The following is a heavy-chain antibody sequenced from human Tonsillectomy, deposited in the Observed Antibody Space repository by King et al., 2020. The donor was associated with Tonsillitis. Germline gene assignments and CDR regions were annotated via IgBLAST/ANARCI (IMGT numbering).Heavy chain of an antibody. CDR2: IYYSGST. Sequence: QLQESGPGLVKPSQTLSLTCTVSGGSISSGGYYWSWIRQHPGKGLEWIGYIYYSGSTYYNPSLKSLVTISVDTSKNQFSLKLSSVTAADTAVYYCARSITGTPEPDYYYYYYMDVWGKGTTVTVSS. J-gene: IGHJ6*03. CDR1: GGSISSGGYY. V-gene: IGHV4-31*01. D-gene: IGHD1-20*01. CDR3: ARSITGTPEPDYYYYYYMDV.